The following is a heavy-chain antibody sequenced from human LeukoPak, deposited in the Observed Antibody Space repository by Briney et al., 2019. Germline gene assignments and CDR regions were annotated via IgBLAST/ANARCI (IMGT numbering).Heavy chain of an antibody. J-gene: IGHJ6*02. Sequence: SETLSLTCAVYSGSFSSYYWSWIRQPPGKGLEWIGEINHSGITNYSPSLNSRVTISIDTSKNQFSLKLSSVTAADTAVYYCARDVQIAAAGHYYGMDVWGQGTTVTVSS. D-gene: IGHD6-13*01. CDR2: INHSGIT. CDR1: SGSFSSYY. V-gene: IGHV4-34*01. CDR3: ARDVQIAAAGHYYGMDV.